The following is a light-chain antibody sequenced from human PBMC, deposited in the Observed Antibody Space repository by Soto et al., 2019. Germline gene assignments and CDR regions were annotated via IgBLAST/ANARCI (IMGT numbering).Light chain of an antibody. CDR3: QSYDSSLSGWV. Sequence: QSVLTQPPSVSGAPGQRVTISCTGSSSNIGADYDIHWYQHLPGTAPKLLIYANINRPSGVPDRFSGSKSGTSASLAITELQAEDEADYYCQSYDSSLSGWVFGGGTKLTVL. CDR1: SSNIGADYD. J-gene: IGLJ3*02. CDR2: ANI. V-gene: IGLV1-40*01.